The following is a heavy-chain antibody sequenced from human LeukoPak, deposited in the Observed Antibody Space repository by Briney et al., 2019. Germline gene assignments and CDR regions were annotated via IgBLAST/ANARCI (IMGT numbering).Heavy chain of an antibody. CDR2: ISSSSSTI. J-gene: IGHJ6*03. Sequence: PGGSLRLSCAASGFTFSSYSMNWVRQAPGKGLEWVSYISSSSSTIYYADSVKGRFTISRDNAKNSLYLQMNSLRAEDTAVYYCARRNYDSSGYPTDYYYMDVWGKGTKVTVSS. D-gene: IGHD3-22*01. CDR3: ARRNYDSSGYPTDYYYMDV. CDR1: GFTFSSYS. V-gene: IGHV3-48*04.